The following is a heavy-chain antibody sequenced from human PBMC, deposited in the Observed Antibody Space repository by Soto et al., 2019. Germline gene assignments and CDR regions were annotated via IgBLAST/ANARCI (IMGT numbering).Heavy chain of an antibody. CDR3: ARGPLVVLNYFES. Sequence: QVQLVQSGTEVKKPGSSVQVSCKSSGGTFRNYPINWVRQAPVHGLEWMGSIFPLTDIPDYAQNFQARLTISADKSTSTAYMELSSLTSDDTAMYFCARGPLVVLNYFESWGQGTLVTVSS. CDR2: IFPLTDIP. CDR1: GGTFRNYP. V-gene: IGHV1-69*02. J-gene: IGHJ4*02.